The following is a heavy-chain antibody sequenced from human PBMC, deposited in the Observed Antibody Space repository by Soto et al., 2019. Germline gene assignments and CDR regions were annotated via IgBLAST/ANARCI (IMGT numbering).Heavy chain of an antibody. J-gene: IGHJ6*02. CDR1: GFTFSSYW. CDR3: ASIALSSSPYYYYYYGMDV. V-gene: IGHV3-7*01. D-gene: IGHD6-6*01. CDR2: IKQDGSEK. Sequence: EVQLVESGGGLVQPGGSLRLSCAASGFTFSSYWMSWVRQAPGKGLEWVANIKQDGSEKYYVDSVKGRFTISRDNAKNSLYLQINSLRAEDTAVYYCASIALSSSPYYYYYYGMDVWGQGTTVTVSS.